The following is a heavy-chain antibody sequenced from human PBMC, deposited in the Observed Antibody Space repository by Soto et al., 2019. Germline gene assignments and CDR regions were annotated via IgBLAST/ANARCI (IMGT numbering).Heavy chain of an antibody. CDR1: GGSINGYF. CDR2: IYYSGST. Sequence: SETLSLTCTVSGGSINGYFWSWIRQPPGKGLEWVGYIYYSGSTNYNPSLKSRLTISVDTSKNQFSLKLSSVSAADTAVYYCARRTPGTGYIWGQGTMVTVSS. J-gene: IGHJ3*02. V-gene: IGHV4-59*08. CDR3: ARRTPGTGYI. D-gene: IGHD2-8*02.